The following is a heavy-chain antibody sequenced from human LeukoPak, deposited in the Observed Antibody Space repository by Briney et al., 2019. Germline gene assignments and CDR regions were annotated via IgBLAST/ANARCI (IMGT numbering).Heavy chain of an antibody. V-gene: IGHV4-34*01. CDR3: ARGYSIAAAGPSYNWFDP. CDR2: INHSGST. Sequence: SETLSLTCAVYGGSFSGYYSRWIRKPPGKGLEWLGEINHSGSTNYNPSLKSRVTISVDTSKNQFSLKLSSVTAADTAVYYCARGYSIAAAGPSYNWFDPWGQGTLVTVSS. D-gene: IGHD6-13*01. CDR1: GGSFSGYY. J-gene: IGHJ5*02.